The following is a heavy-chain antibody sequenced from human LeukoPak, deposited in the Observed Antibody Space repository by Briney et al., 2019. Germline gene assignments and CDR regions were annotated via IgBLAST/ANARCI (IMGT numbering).Heavy chain of an antibody. D-gene: IGHD3-3*01. CDR2: INTGNGNA. J-gene: IGHJ4*02. Sequence: ASVKVSCKASGYTFTSHAVHWVRQAPGQRTEWMGWINTGNGNAEYSQKFQGRITITRDTPASTAYMELSSLRSEDTAVYYCARVFLRSGYYYFDNWGQGTLVTVSS. CDR1: GYTFTSHA. CDR3: ARVFLRSGYYYFDN. V-gene: IGHV1-3*04.